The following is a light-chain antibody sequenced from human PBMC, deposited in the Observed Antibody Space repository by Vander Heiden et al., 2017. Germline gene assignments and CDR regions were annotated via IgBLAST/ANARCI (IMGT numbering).Light chain of an antibody. Sequence: DIQMTQSPSTLSASVGDRVTITCRASQSISSWLAWYQQKPGKAPKLLIYKASSLESAVPSSFSGTGSGTEFTLTISSLHPDDIATYYCHQDYSYSWTFGQGTKVEIK. CDR2: KAS. CDR3: HQDYSYSWT. V-gene: IGKV1-5*03. CDR1: QSISSW. J-gene: IGKJ1*01.